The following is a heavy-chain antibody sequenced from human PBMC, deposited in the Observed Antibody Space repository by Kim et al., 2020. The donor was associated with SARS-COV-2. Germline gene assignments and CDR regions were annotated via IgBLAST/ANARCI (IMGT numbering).Heavy chain of an antibody. V-gene: IGHV1-2*02. Sequence: ASVKVSCKASGYTFTGYYMHWVRQAPGQGLEWMGWINPNSGSTNYAQKFQGRVTMTRDTSISTAYMELSRLRSDDTAVYYCAREFAPSLDIVVAYDPWGQGTLVTVSS. CDR3: AREFAPSLDIVVAYDP. CDR2: INPNSGST. J-gene: IGHJ5*02. CDR1: GYTFTGYY. D-gene: IGHD2-2*01.